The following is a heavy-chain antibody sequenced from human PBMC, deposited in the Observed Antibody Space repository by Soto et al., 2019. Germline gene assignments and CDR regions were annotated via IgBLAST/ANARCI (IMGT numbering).Heavy chain of an antibody. V-gene: IGHV3-23*01. D-gene: IGHD5-12*01. CDR1: GFTFSSYA. CDR2: ISGSGGKT. J-gene: IGHJ6*02. Sequence: GGSLRLSCAASGFTFSSYAMSWVRQAPGKGLEWVSAISGSGGKTYYADSVKGRFTSSRENSKNTLYLQMNSLRAEDTAVYYCAKPGDVRGYSGYDRDYYYYGMDVWGQGTTVTVSS. CDR3: AKPGDVRGYSGYDRDYYYYGMDV.